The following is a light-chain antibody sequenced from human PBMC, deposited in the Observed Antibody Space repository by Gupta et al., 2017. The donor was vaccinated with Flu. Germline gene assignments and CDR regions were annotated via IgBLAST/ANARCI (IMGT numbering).Light chain of an antibody. V-gene: IGKV1-39*01. CDR3: HKSDRTPWT. Sequence: DIQMTQSPSSLSASVGDRVTITCRASQSISSYLDWYQQKPEKDPKLLIYDACSLQGGVPSRFGSSGGGTDFTLPISSRQHEDFASYYCHKSDRTPWTFGQGTQVEIK. CDR1: QSISSY. CDR2: DAC. J-gene: IGKJ1*01.